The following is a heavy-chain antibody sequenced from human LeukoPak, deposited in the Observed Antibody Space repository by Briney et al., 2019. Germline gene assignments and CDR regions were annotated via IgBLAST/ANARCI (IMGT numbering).Heavy chain of an antibody. D-gene: IGHD1-26*01. CDR2: ISGSGGST. CDR3: AKDRGSYWPDMDAFDI. Sequence: GGSLRLSCAASGFTFSSYAMSWVRQAPGKGLEWVSAISGSGGSTYYADSVKGRFTISRDNSKNTLYLQMNSLRAEDTAVYYCAKDRGSYWPDMDAFDIWGQGTMVTVSS. J-gene: IGHJ3*02. V-gene: IGHV3-23*01. CDR1: GFTFSSYA.